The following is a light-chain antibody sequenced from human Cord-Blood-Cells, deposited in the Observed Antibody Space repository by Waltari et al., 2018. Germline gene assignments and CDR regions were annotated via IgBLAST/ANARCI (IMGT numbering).Light chain of an antibody. CDR3: SSYTSSSTLV. J-gene: IGLJ3*02. CDR1: CRDGGGYNY. Sequence: QSDLTQPASVSGSPGQSITISCTGTCRDGGGYNYVSWYQQHTGKAPKLIIYEVSKRPSGVSNRFSGSKSGNTASLTISGLQAEDEADYYCSSYTSSSTLVFGGGTKLTVL. V-gene: IGLV2-14*01. CDR2: EVS.